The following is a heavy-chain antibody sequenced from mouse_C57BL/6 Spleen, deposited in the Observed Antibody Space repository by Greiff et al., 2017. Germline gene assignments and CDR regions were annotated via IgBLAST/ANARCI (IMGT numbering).Heavy chain of an antibody. D-gene: IGHD1-1*01. V-gene: IGHV1-69*01. CDR3: ARNPPYDYAMDY. Sequence: VQLQQPGAELVMPGASVKLSCKASGYTFTSYWMHWVKQRPGQGLEWIGELDPSDSYTNYNQKFKGKSTLTVDKSSSTAYMQLSSLTSEDSAVYYCARNPPYDYAMDYWGQGTSVTVSA. CDR2: LDPSDSYT. J-gene: IGHJ4*01. CDR1: GYTFTSYW.